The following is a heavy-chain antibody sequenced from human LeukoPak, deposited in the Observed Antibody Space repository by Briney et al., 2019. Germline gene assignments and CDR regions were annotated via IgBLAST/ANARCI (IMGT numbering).Heavy chain of an antibody. CDR1: GFTFSSYG. D-gene: IGHD6-19*01. CDR3: AREPGVAIAVAGTPTGWFDP. CDR2: IWYDGSNK. J-gene: IGHJ5*02. Sequence: GGSLRLSCAASGFTFSSYGMHWVRQAPGKGLEWVAVIWYDGSNKYYADSVKGRFTISRDNSKNTLYLQMNSLRAEDTAVYYYAREPGVAIAVAGTPTGWFDPWGQGTLVTVSS. V-gene: IGHV3-33*01.